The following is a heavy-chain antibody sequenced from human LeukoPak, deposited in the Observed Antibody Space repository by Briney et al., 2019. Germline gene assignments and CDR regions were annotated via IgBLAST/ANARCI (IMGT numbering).Heavy chain of an antibody. D-gene: IGHD2-8*02. V-gene: IGHV4-59*01. Sequence: SETLSLTCTVSGGSISSYYWSWIRQPPGKGLEWIGYIYYSGSTNYNPSLKSRVTISVDTSKNQFSLKLSSVTAADTAVYYCAREYWGDGAFDIWAKGQWSPSLQ. J-gene: IGHJ3*02. CDR2: IYYSGST. CDR3: AREYWGDGAFDI. CDR1: GGSISSYY.